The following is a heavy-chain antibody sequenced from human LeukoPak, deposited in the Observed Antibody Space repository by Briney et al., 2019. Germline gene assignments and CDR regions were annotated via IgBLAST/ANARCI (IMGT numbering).Heavy chain of an antibody. Sequence: GGSLRLSCAAAGFTFNTYPMNWVRQAPGRGLEWISYISSNSDTIYYAASVKGRFTISRDNAKNSLYLEMNSLRAEDTAMFYCARDRRDGYNVLDYWGQGTLVTVSS. J-gene: IGHJ4*02. CDR2: ISSNSDTI. CDR3: ARDRRDGYNVLDY. CDR1: GFTFNTYP. V-gene: IGHV3-48*04. D-gene: IGHD5-24*01.